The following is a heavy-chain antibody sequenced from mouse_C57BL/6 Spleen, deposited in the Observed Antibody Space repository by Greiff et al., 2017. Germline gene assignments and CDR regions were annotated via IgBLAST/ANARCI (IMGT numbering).Heavy chain of an antibody. V-gene: IGHV6-3*01. CDR2: IRLKSDNYAT. CDR3: TINYEYEEGFAY. D-gene: IGHD2-4*01. J-gene: IGHJ3*01. CDR1: GFTFSNYW. Sequence: EVQLVESGGGLVQPGGSMKLSCVASGFTFSNYWMNWVRQSPEQGLEWVAQIRLKSDNYATHYAESVKGRFTISSDDSKSSVYLKMNNLRAEDTGIYYCTINYEYEEGFAYWGQGTLVTVSA.